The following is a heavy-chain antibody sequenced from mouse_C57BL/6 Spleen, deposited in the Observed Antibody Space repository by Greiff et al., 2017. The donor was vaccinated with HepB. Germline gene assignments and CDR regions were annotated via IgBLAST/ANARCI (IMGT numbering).Heavy chain of an antibody. Sequence: VKLMESGPELVKPGASVKISCKASGYAFSSSWMNWVKQRPGKGLEWIGRIYPGDGDTNYNGKFKGKATLTADKSSSTAYMQLSSLTSEDSAVYFCARRELRGFDYWGQGTTLTVSS. CDR1: GYAFSSSW. CDR2: IYPGDGDT. CDR3: ARRELRGFDY. V-gene: IGHV1-82*01. J-gene: IGHJ2*01. D-gene: IGHD6-1*01.